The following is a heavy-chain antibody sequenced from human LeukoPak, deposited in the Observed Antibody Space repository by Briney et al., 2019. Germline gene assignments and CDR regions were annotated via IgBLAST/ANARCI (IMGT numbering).Heavy chain of an antibody. CDR2: INHSGST. CDR3: ARLIPRGSAFDI. Sequence: PSETLSLTCAVYGGSFSGYYWSWIRQPPGKGLEWIGEINHSGSTNYNPSLKSRVTISVDTSKNQFSLKLSSVAAAGTAVYYCARLIPRGSAFDIWGQGTMVTVSS. D-gene: IGHD3-10*01. V-gene: IGHV4-34*01. CDR1: GGSFSGYY. J-gene: IGHJ3*02.